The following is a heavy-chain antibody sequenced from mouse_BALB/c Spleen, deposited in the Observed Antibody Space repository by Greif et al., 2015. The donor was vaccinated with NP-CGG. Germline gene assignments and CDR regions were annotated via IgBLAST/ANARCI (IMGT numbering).Heavy chain of an antibody. CDR2: ISSGSSTI. CDR1: GFTFSSFG. Sequence: EVKLMESGGGLVQPGGSRKLSCAAPGFTFSSFGMHWVRQAPEKGLEWVAYISSGSSTIYYADTVKGRFTISRDNPKNTLFLQMTSLRSEDTAMYYCAREAYYRYDEGAWFAYWGQGTLVTVSA. CDR3: AREAYYRYDEGAWFAY. J-gene: IGHJ3*01. D-gene: IGHD2-14*01. V-gene: IGHV5-17*02.